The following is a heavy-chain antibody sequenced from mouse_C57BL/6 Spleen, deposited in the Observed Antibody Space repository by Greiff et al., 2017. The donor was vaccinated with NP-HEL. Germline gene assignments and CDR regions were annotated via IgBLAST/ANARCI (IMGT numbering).Heavy chain of an antibody. Sequence: VKVVESGAELVRPGASVTLSCKASGYTFTDYEMHWVKQTPVHGLEWIGAIDPETGGTAYNPKFKGKAILTADKSSSTAYMELRSLTSEDSAVYYCTRGDDYDPFAYWGQGTLVTVSA. CDR3: TRGDDYDPFAY. J-gene: IGHJ3*01. D-gene: IGHD2-4*01. V-gene: IGHV1-15*01. CDR1: GYTFTDYE. CDR2: IDPETGGT.